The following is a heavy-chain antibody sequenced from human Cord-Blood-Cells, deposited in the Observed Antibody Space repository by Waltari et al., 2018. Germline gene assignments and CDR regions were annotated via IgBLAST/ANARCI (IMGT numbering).Heavy chain of an antibody. CDR2: NAYDGSNK. CDR1: GFTFSSYA. D-gene: IGHD2-15*01. CDR3: ARDCKKGGRYYYGMDV. V-gene: IGHV3-30-3*01. J-gene: IGHJ6*02. Sequence: QVQLVESGGGVVQPGRSLRLSCAASGFTFSSYAMHWVRQAPGKGLGWVAVNAYDGSNKYCADSVKGRFTISRDNSKNTLYLQMNSLGAEDTAVYYCARDCKKGGRYYYGMDVWGQGTTVTVSS.